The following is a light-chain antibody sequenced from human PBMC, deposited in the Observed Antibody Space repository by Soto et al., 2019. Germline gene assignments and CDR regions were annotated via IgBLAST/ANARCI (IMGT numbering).Light chain of an antibody. CDR1: QSISSW. J-gene: IGKJ1*01. V-gene: IGKV1-5*01. Sequence: DIQRTQSPSTLSASVVDRVTITCRASQSISSWLAWYQQKPGKAPKLLIYDASSLESGVPSRFSGSGSGTEFTLTISSLQSEDFAVYYCQQYDNWPPAWTFGQGTKVDIK. CDR3: QQYDNWPPAWT. CDR2: DAS.